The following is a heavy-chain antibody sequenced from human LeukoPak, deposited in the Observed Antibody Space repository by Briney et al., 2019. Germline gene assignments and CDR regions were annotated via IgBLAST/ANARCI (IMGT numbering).Heavy chain of an antibody. CDR1: GYSFIGYY. V-gene: IGHV1-18*04. J-gene: IGHJ4*02. D-gene: IGHD3-10*01. CDR2: VSPYNGNT. Sequence: ASVKVSCRTSGYSFIGYYLHWVRQAPGQGLEWMGRVSPYNGNTYYSQRFQDRVTITKDTSTGTAYMDLRNLRTDDTAMYYCARNGRVRRVVKDLFEYWGQGTLVAVSS. CDR3: ARNGRVRRVVKDLFEY.